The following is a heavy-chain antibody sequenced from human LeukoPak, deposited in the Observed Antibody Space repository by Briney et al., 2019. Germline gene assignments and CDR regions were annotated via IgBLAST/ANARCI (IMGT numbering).Heavy chain of an antibody. Sequence: GWSLRLSCAISRLTFHHYAMTWVRQAPGKGLEWVSAIVGDSSKTYYADSVKGRFTISRDNSNYMLFLHMNNLRAEDTAIYYCAKQPYNYYHLDVWGKGTTVTVSS. D-gene: IGHD2-21*01. CDR2: IVGDSSKT. CDR3: AKQPYNYYHLDV. CDR1: RLTFHHYA. V-gene: IGHV3-23*01. J-gene: IGHJ6*03.